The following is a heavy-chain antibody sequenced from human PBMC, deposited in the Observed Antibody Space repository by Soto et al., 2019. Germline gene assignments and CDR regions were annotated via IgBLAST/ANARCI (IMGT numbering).Heavy chain of an antibody. CDR2: IYHSGST. Sequence: SETLCLTCAVSGGSISSSNWWSWVRQPPGKGLEWIGEIYHSGSTNYNPSLKSRVTISVDKSKNQFSLKLSSVTAADTAVYYCARDVGATPDYYSGTAVWGQGTTVPVSS. CDR3: ARDVGATPDYYSGTAV. V-gene: IGHV4-4*02. CDR1: GGSISSSNW. J-gene: IGHJ6*02. D-gene: IGHD1-26*01.